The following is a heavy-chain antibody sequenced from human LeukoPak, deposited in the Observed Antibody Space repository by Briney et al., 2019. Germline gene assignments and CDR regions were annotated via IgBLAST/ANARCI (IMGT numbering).Heavy chain of an antibody. Sequence: SETLSLTCTVSGGSISSYYWSWIRQPPGKGLEWIGYIYYSGSINYNPSLKSRVTISVDTSKNQFSLKLSSVTAADTAVYYCARHMGLYYAPDYWGQGTLVTVSS. V-gene: IGHV4-59*08. CDR3: ARHMGLYYAPDY. J-gene: IGHJ4*02. CDR2: IYYSGSI. CDR1: GGSISSYY. D-gene: IGHD3-10*01.